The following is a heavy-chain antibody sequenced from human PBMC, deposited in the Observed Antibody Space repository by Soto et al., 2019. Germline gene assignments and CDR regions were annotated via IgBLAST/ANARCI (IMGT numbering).Heavy chain of an antibody. V-gene: IGHV3-48*03. J-gene: IGHJ5*02. CDR2: ISRSGDVI. Sequence: EVQLVESGGDFVQPGGFLRLSCACSGFTFSSYEMNWVRQAPGKVLAWVSYISRSGDVIYYADSVKRRFTVSRDNAKNSLYLQMNSLRAEDRAVYYCVIDVEGGRCSSWFDPWGQGILVSVSS. D-gene: IGHD6-13*01. CDR3: VIDVEGGRCSSWFDP. CDR1: GFTFSSYE.